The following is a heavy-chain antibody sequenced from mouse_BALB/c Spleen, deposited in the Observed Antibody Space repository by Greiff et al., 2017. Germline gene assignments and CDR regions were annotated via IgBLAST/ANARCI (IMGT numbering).Heavy chain of an antibody. CDR1: GYAFTNYL. Sequence: QVQLQQSGAELVRPGTSVKVSCKASGYAFTNYLIEWVKQRPGQGLEWIGVINPGSGGTNYNEKFKGKATLTADKSSSTAYMQLSSLTSDDSAVYFCARVDFYAMDYWGQGTSVTVSS. V-gene: IGHV1-54*01. CDR2: INPGSGGT. CDR3: ARVDFYAMDY. J-gene: IGHJ4*01.